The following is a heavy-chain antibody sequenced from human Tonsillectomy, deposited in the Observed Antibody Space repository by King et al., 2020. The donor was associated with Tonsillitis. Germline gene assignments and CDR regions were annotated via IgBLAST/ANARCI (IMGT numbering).Heavy chain of an antibody. CDR2: IYYSGST. Sequence: VPLQESGPGLVKPSETLSLTCTVSGGSISSYYWSWIRQPPGKGLEWIGYIYYSGSTNYNPSLKSRVTISVDTSKNQFSLKLSSVTAADTAGYYCARDQGYYYGSGNAFDIWGQGTMVTVSS. CDR1: GGSISSYY. V-gene: IGHV4-59*01. CDR3: ARDQGYYYGSGNAFDI. D-gene: IGHD3-10*01. J-gene: IGHJ3*02.